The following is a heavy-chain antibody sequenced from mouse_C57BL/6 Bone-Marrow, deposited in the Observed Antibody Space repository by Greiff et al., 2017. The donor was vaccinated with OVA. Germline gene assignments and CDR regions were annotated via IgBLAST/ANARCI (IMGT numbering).Heavy chain of an antibody. J-gene: IGHJ2*01. V-gene: IGHV1-81*01. Sequence: QVQLQQSGAELARPGASVKLSCKASGYTFTSYGISWVKQSTGQGLEWIGEIYPRSGNTYYNEKFKGKATLTADKSSSTAYMELRSLTSEDSAVYFGARGKGITTRGYFDYWGQGTTLTVSS. CDR1: GYTFTSYG. CDR2: IYPRSGNT. CDR3: ARGKGITTRGYFDY. D-gene: IGHD1-1*01.